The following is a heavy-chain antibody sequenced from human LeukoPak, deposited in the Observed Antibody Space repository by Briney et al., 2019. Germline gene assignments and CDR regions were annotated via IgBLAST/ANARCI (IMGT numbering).Heavy chain of an antibody. CDR1: GFTFSSYS. Sequence: GGSLRLSCAASGFTFSSYSMNWVRQAPGKGLEWVSSISSSSSYIYYADSVKGRFTISRDNSKTTLYLQMSSLRAEDTARYYCAKHWQLLVPNLGFFDSWGQGTLVTVSS. V-gene: IGHV3-21*04. D-gene: IGHD6-13*01. CDR3: AKHWQLLVPNLGFFDS. CDR2: ISSSSSYI. J-gene: IGHJ4*02.